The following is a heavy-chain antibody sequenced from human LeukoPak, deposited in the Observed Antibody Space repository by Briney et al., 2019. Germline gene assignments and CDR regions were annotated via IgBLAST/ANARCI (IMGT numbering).Heavy chain of an antibody. D-gene: IGHD1-1*01. CDR2: IAADNRKT. CDR1: GYTLSNNG. V-gene: IGHV1-18*01. Sequence: GASVKVSCKASGYTLSNNGITWVGQAPGQGLEWMGWIAADNRKTYYAQNLQDRVTMTTDSSTNTAYMDLRSLRSDDTAVYYCARVYWNGGRAFDYWGQGTLVTVSS. CDR3: ARVYWNGGRAFDY. J-gene: IGHJ4*02.